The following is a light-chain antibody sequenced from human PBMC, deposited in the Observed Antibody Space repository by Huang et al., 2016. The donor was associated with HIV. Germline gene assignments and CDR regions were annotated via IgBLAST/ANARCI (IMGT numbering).Light chain of an antibody. CDR3: HQYGSSPLT. V-gene: IGKV3D-20*01. CDR1: QSVTNNS. CDR2: DSS. Sequence: EIVLTQSPATLSLSPGERATLSCGASQSVTNNSLAWYQQKPGLAPRLLIYDSSTRAPGIPDSFSGSGSGTDFTLTINRLEPEDFALYYCHQYGSSPLTFGGGTKVEIK. J-gene: IGKJ4*01.